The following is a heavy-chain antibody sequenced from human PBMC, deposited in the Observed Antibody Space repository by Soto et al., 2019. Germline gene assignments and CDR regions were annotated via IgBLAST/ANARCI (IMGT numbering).Heavy chain of an antibody. V-gene: IGHV2-5*02. CDR2: IYWDDDK. CDR3: AHKGGRGAGMDV. J-gene: IGHJ6*02. D-gene: IGHD2-15*01. CDR1: GFSVSTSGVG. Sequence: QITLKESGPTLVKPTQTLTLTCTFSGFSVSTSGVGVAWIRQPPGKALEWLALIYWDDDKRYSPFLQSRVTILKXXSKNQVVLTMTNMDPVDTATYYCAHKGGRGAGMDVWGQGTTVTVSS.